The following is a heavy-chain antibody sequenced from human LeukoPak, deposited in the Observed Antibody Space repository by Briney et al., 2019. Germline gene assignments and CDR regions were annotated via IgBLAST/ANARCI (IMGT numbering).Heavy chain of an antibody. D-gene: IGHD2-15*01. V-gene: IGHV1-2*02. Sequence: ASVKVSCKASGYTFTGYYMHWVRQAPGQGLEWMGWINPNSGGTNYAQKFQGRVTMTRDTSISTAYMELSRLRSDDTAVYYCAREGVGCSGGSCYHWSDPWGQGTLVTVSS. CDR2: INPNSGGT. CDR3: AREGVGCSGGSCYHWSDP. J-gene: IGHJ5*02. CDR1: GYTFTGYY.